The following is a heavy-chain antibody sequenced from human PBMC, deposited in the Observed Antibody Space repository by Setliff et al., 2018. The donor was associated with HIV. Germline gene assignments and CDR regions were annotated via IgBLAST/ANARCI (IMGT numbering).Heavy chain of an antibody. CDR2: IYYSGST. V-gene: IGHV4-59*01. J-gene: IGHJ4*02. CDR1: GGSIINYF. D-gene: IGHD5-18*01. Sequence: SETLSLICSVPGGSIINYFWGWIRMPPGKGLEWIGYIYYSGSTDYNPSLKSRVTISVDTSKNQVSLKLNSVTAADTAVYYCARSPGVDTNMAFDYWGQGTLVTVSS. CDR3: ARSPGVDTNMAFDY.